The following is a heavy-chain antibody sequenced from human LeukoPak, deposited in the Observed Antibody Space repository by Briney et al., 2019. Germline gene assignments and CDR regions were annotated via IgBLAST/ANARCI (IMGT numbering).Heavy chain of an antibody. CDR1: GFTFSSYA. V-gene: IGHV3-30-3*01. CDR2: ISYNGSNK. Sequence: GRSLRLSCAASGFTFSSYAMHWVWQAPGKGLEWVAVISYNGSNKYYADSVNGRFTISRDNSKNTLYLQMNSLRAEDTAVYYCARTYCSSTSCYTFYYYYGMDVSGQGTTVTVSS. D-gene: IGHD2-2*02. CDR3: ARTYCSSTSCYTFYYYYGMDV. J-gene: IGHJ6*02.